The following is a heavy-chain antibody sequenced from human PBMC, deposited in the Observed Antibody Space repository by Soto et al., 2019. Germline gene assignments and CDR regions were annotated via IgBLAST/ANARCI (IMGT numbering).Heavy chain of an antibody. V-gene: IGHV3-7*01. CDR2: IKPDGSEK. CDR1: GFSFNNYW. Sequence: EVQLVESGGGLVQPGGSLRLSCVASGFSFNNYWVTWVRQAPGKGLEWVANIKPDGSEKHYVDSVKGRFTISRDDAKNSMYLQLNSLRVVDTAVYYCARDFGNPKGRLDPWGQGALVTVSS. D-gene: IGHD3-10*01. CDR3: ARDFGNPKGRLDP. J-gene: IGHJ5*02.